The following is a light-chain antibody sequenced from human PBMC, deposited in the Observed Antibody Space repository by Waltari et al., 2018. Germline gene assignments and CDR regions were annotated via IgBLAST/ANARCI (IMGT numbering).Light chain of an antibody. J-gene: IGKJ4*01. CDR2: EIT. V-gene: IGKV2-29*02. Sequence: EIMLTQTPLSLSVTPGQPASISCKSNQSLPHNDGKSYLYWYLQRQGQSTQPLISEITSRFSGVPDRCSGSGSVADFTRRISRVEADDVGVYYCMQGIHRLTFGGGTKVEI. CDR3: MQGIHRLT. CDR1: QSLPHNDGKSY.